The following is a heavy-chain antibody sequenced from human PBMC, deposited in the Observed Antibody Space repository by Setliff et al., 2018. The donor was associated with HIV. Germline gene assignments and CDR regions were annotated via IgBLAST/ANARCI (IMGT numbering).Heavy chain of an antibody. CDR1: GGSFSDYV. D-gene: IGHD3-9*01. J-gene: IGHJ4*02. Sequence: PSETLSLTCAGYGGSFSDYVGTWIRQPPGKGLEWIGDINHSGSTNYNPSLKSRVAMSFDTSKNQFSLKLISVTAADTAVYYCARGHDILEPSGPFDYWGQGTLVTVSS. V-gene: IGHV4-34*01. CDR2: INHSGST. CDR3: ARGHDILEPSGPFDY.